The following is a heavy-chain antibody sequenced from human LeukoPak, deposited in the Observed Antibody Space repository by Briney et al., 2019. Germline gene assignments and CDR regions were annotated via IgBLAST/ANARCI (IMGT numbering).Heavy chain of an antibody. Sequence: GGSLRLSCAVSGFTFNNAWMSWVRQAPGKGLEWVGRINYKTNGGTADYAAPVKGRFTISRDDSKNTLYLQMNSLKTEDTAVYYRTAGHGSWYYYNTGLYFDYWGQGTLVTVSS. J-gene: IGHJ4*02. CDR3: TAGHGSWYYYNTGLYFDY. V-gene: IGHV3-15*01. CDR2: INYKTNGGTA. CDR1: GFTFNNAW. D-gene: IGHD6-13*01.